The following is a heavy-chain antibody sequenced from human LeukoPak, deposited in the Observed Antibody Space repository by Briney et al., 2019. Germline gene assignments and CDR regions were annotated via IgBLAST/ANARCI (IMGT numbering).Heavy chain of an antibody. Sequence: ASVKVSCKASGYTFTSYGISWVRQAPGQGLEWMGWISAYNGNTNYVQKLQGRVTMTTDTSTSTAYMELRSLRSDDTAVYYCARGVYCSGGSCYSHNYYYYYVDVWGKGTTVTISS. CDR1: GYTFTSYG. CDR3: ARGVYCSGGSCYSHNYYYYYVDV. J-gene: IGHJ6*03. D-gene: IGHD2-15*01. V-gene: IGHV1-18*01. CDR2: ISAYNGNT.